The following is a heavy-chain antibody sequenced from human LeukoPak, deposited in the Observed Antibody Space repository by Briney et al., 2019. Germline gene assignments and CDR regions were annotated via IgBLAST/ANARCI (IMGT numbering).Heavy chain of an antibody. Sequence: GASVKVSGKASGYTFTSYAMHWVRQAPGQRLEWMGWINAGNGNTKYSQKFQGRVTITRDTSASTAYMELSSLRSEDTAVYYCARDRGYYGSGSEFDYWGQGTLVTVSS. CDR3: ARDRGYYGSGSEFDY. CDR1: GYTFTSYA. J-gene: IGHJ4*02. V-gene: IGHV1-3*01. CDR2: INAGNGNT. D-gene: IGHD3-10*01.